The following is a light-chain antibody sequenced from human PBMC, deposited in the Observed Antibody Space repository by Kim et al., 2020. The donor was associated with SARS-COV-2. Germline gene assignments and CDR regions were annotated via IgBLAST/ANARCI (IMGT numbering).Light chain of an antibody. CDR3: QQYDTLWT. J-gene: IGKJ1*01. Sequence: SASVGDRVHTPCRASKYITNWLAWYQQKPGKAPKLLFYQASSLESRVPSRFSCSGSGTEFTLTISSLQPDDFATYYCQQYDTLWTFGQGTKVEIK. CDR1: KYITNW. CDR2: QAS. V-gene: IGKV1-5*03.